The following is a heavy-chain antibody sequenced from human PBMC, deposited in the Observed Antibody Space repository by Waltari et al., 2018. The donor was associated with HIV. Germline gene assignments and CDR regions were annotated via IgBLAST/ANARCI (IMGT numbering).Heavy chain of an antibody. CDR1: GYSFSNYW. Sequence: QSGAEVTQPGESLTISCPGFGYSFSNYWVVWVGLGPGGGLQWMGVIFPGGSSATYSPSFKGHVNISADMANNIAYLHWGSLKSSDTGTYFCARGTARDGYTYFWGQGTLVTVAS. D-gene: IGHD6-25*01. V-gene: IGHV5-51*01. CDR3: ARGTARDGYTYF. J-gene: IGHJ4*02. CDR2: IFPGGSSA.